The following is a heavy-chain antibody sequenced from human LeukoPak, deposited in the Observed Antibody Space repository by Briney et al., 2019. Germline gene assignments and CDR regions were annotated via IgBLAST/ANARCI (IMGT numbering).Heavy chain of an antibody. J-gene: IGHJ5*02. V-gene: IGHV3-30*05. D-gene: IGHD2-2*02. Sequence: GGSLRLSCAASGFTFSSYSMNWVRQAPGKGLEWVAVISYDGSNKYYADSVKGRFTISRDNSKNTLYLQMNSLRAEDTAVYYCARDYPRGGYCSSTSCYTPWFDPWGQGTLVTVSS. CDR1: GFTFSSYS. CDR3: ARDYPRGGYCSSTSCYTPWFDP. CDR2: ISYDGSNK.